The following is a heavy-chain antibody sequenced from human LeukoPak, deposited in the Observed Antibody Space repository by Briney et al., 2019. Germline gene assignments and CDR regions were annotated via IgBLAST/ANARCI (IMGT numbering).Heavy chain of an antibody. V-gene: IGHV4-30-2*01. Sequence: SETLSLTCTVSGGSISSGGYYWSWIRQPPGKGLEWIGYIYHSGSTYYNPSLKSRVTISVDRSKNQFSLKLSSVTAADTAVYYCASSSSGYYYFDYWGQGTLVTVSS. J-gene: IGHJ4*02. CDR2: IYHSGST. CDR1: GGSISSGGYY. CDR3: ASSSSGYYYFDY. D-gene: IGHD3-22*01.